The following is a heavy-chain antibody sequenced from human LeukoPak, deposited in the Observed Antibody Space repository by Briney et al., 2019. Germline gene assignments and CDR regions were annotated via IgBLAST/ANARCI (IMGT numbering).Heavy chain of an antibody. CDR1: GGSISSYY. D-gene: IGHD3-10*01. CDR2: IYYSGST. CDR3: ARMGSGNHFDY. Sequence: PSETLSLTCTVSGGSISSYYWSWIRQPPGKGLEWRGYIYYSGSTNYNPSLKTRVTISVDTSKNQFSLKLSSVTAADTAVYYCARMGSGNHFDYWGQGTLVTVSS. J-gene: IGHJ4*02. V-gene: IGHV4-59*01.